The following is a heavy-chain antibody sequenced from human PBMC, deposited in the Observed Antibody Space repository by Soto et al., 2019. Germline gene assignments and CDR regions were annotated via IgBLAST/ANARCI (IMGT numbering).Heavy chain of an antibody. D-gene: IGHD3-3*01. V-gene: IGHV3-48*01. CDR1: GFTFSSYS. CDR3: ARENRGGTVFWSGYYDY. J-gene: IGHJ4*02. CDR2: ISSSSSTI. Sequence: GGSLRLSCAASGFTFSSYSMNWVRQAPGKGLEWVSYISSSSSTIYYADSVKGRFTISRDNAKNSLYLQMNSLRAEDTAVYYCARENRGGTVFWSGYYDYWGQGTLVTVSS.